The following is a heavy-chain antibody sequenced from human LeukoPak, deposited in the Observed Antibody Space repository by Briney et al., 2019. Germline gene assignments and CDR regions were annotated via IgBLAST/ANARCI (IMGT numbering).Heavy chain of an antibody. CDR1: GFTFSSYG. Sequence: GRSLRLSCAASGFTFSSYGMHWVRQAPGKGLEWVAVISYDGSNKYYADSVKDRFTISRDNSKNTLYLQMNSLRAEDTAVYYCAKAAGGSGWYPPFDYWGQGTLITVSS. V-gene: IGHV3-30*18. CDR3: AKAAGGSGWYPPFDY. D-gene: IGHD6-19*01. CDR2: ISYDGSNK. J-gene: IGHJ4*02.